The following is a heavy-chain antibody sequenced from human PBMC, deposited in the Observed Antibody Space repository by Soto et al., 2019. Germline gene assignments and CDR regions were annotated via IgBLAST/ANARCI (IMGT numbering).Heavy chain of an antibody. J-gene: IGHJ4*02. V-gene: IGHV4-4*02. D-gene: IGHD3-10*01. CDR2: IYHSGST. CDR3: SRDQNGSGNYYTRYFDY. CDR1: GGSINSRYW. Sequence: SETLSLTCAVSGGSINSRYWWSWVRQSPGKGLEWIGEIYHSGSTNYNPSLKSRVTISVDKSKNQFSLNLSSVTAADTAVYYCSRDQNGSGNYYTRYFDYWGQGTLVTVSS.